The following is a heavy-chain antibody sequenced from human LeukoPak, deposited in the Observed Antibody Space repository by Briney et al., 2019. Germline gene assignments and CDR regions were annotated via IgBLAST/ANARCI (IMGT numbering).Heavy chain of an antibody. Sequence: SETLSLTCTVSGGSISSSSYYWGWIRQPPGKGLEWIGSIYYSGSTYYNPSLKSRVTISVDTSKNQFSLKLSSVTAADTAVYYCARILVVVPARRGFDPWGQGTLVTVSS. CDR3: ARILVVVPARRGFDP. CDR2: IYYSGST. D-gene: IGHD2-2*01. J-gene: IGHJ5*02. V-gene: IGHV4-39*07. CDR1: GGSISSSSYY.